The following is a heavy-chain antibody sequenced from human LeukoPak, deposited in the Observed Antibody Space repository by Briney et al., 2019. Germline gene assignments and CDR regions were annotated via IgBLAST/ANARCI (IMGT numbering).Heavy chain of an antibody. CDR2: IYYTGST. CDR1: GASISGSGYY. V-gene: IGHV4-39*01. Sequence: SETLSLTCAVSGASISGSGYYLGWIRRPQGRGLEWIGNIYYTGSTYYNASLQSRVTISIDTSKNQFSLRLNSVTAADTAMYYCVKSGGYGLIDYWGQGTLVTVSS. J-gene: IGHJ4*02. CDR3: VKSGGYGLIDY. D-gene: IGHD1-26*01.